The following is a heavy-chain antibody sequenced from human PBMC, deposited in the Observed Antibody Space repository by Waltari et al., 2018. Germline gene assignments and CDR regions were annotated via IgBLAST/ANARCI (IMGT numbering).Heavy chain of an antibody. CDR2: INPDGRQK. D-gene: IGHD3-10*01. Sequence: EVQLVESGGGLVQPGGSLRLSCAASGFTFNTYWMKWIRQAPGKGVEGVVNINPDGRQKFDVDYVKGRFTVSRDNAKNSLYLQMNNLRAEDTAVYYCTTLARGESGDYWGQGTLVTVSS. J-gene: IGHJ4*02. CDR1: GFTFNTYW. V-gene: IGHV3-7*01. CDR3: TTLARGESGDY.